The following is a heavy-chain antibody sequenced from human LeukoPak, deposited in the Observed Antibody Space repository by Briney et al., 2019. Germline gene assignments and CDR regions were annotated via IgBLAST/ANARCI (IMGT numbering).Heavy chain of an antibody. CDR3: AKGATGD. D-gene: IGHD1-26*01. V-gene: IGHV3-30*02. J-gene: IGHJ4*02. CDR1: GFTFSSYG. CDR2: MHSDGTNK. Sequence: PGGSLRLSCAASGFTFSSYGMHWVRQAPGKGLEWVTFMHSDGTNKYYADSVKGRFTDYRGNSKNTLYLQMNSLRAEDTAVYYCAKGATGDWGQGTLVTVSS.